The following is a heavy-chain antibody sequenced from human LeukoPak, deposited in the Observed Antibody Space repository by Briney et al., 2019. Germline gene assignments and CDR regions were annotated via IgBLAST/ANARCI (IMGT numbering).Heavy chain of an antibody. CDR1: GYNFHNYG. D-gene: IGHD3-9*01. J-gene: IGHJ4*02. CDR2: IYDGDP. CDR3: ARALLGVLTGVLEY. Sequence: ASVRLSCKTSGYNFHNYGVTWVRQAPGRGLEWVGFIYDGDPRYAQKFQGRVTLTTDRSTNTAYMELRNLRSDDTALYYCARALLGVLTGVLEYWGQGALVSVSS. V-gene: IGHV1-18*01.